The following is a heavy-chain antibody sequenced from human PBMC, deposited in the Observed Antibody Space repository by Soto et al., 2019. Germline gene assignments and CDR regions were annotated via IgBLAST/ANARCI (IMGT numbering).Heavy chain of an antibody. D-gene: IGHD2-2*01. J-gene: IGHJ6*02. CDR2: IYYSGST. CDR3: ARLGGYCSGTSCYGYYGMDV. V-gene: IGHV4-61*01. Sequence: SETLSLTCTVSGGSVSSGSYYWSWIRQPPGKGLECIGYIYYSGSTNYNPSLKSRVTISVDTSKNQFSLKLSSVTAADTAMYYCARLGGYCSGTSCYGYYGMDVWGQGTTVTVSS. CDR1: GGSVSSGSYY.